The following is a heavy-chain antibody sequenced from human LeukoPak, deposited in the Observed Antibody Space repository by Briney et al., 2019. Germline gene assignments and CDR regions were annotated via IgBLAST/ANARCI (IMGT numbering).Heavy chain of an antibody. Sequence: GGSLRLSCAASGFTFSDYYMSWIRQAPGKGLEWVAYITSSDADIYYADSVKGRFTISRDNAKNALFLRMNSLRVEDTATYYCASDIVATSGDFWGQGTLVSVSS. D-gene: IGHD5-12*01. J-gene: IGHJ4*02. CDR1: GFTFSDYY. V-gene: IGHV3-11*01. CDR3: ASDIVATSGDF. CDR2: ITSSDADI.